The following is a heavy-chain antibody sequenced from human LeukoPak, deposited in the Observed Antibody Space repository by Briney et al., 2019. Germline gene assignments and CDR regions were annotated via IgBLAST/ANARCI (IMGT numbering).Heavy chain of an antibody. J-gene: IGHJ6*03. Sequence: PGGSLRLSCAASGFTFSSYWMHWVRQAPGKGLVWVSRINSDGSSTSYADSVKGRFTISRDNAKNTLYLQMNSLRAEDTAVYYCARGANYDILTGYYNPGSYYYYMDVWGKGTTVTISS. CDR2: INSDGSST. D-gene: IGHD3-9*01. CDR3: ARGANYDILTGYYNPGSYYYYMDV. CDR1: GFTFSSYW. V-gene: IGHV3-74*01.